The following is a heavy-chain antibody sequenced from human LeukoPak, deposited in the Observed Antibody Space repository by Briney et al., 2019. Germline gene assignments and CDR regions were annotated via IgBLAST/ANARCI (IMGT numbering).Heavy chain of an antibody. D-gene: IGHD2-15*01. CDR1: GDSINDHY. V-gene: IGHV4-4*09. CDR2: IYSSVST. J-gene: IGHJ6*03. CDR3: ARQTCRGATCYRVDQYYYMDV. Sequence: PSETLSLTCTVSGDSINDHYWSWIRQPPGEELEGIGYIYSSVSTNYNPSLTSRVTISIATSKSQFSLKLASVTAADTGVYYCARQTCRGATCYRVDQYYYMDVWGKGTTVTVSS.